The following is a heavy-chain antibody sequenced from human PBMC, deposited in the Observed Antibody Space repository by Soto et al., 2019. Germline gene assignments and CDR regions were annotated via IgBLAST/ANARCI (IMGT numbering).Heavy chain of an antibody. CDR1: GLTFSSYA. Sequence: PGGSLRLSCAASGLTFSSYAMHWVRQAPGKGLEWVAVISYDGSNKYYADSVKGRFTISRDNSKNTLYLQMNSLRAEDTAVYYCARTGTTTSPPTGWGQGTLVTVSS. J-gene: IGHJ4*02. D-gene: IGHD1-7*01. CDR3: ARTGTTTSPPTG. CDR2: ISYDGSNK. V-gene: IGHV3-30-3*01.